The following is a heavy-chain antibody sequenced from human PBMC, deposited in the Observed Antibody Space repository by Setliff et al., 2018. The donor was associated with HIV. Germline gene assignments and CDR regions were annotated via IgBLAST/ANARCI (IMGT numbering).Heavy chain of an antibody. D-gene: IGHD7-27*01. J-gene: IGHJ2*01. CDR1: GFSVSSNGVG. Sequence: SGPTLVNPTQTLTLTCTLSGFSVSSNGVGVGWIRQPPGKALEWLALIYWDDDKRYGPSLKSRLTITKGTSKNQVVLTMTNMDPVDTATYYCAHNINWGSDWYFDLWGRGTLVTVSS. CDR2: IYWDDDK. V-gene: IGHV2-5*05. CDR3: AHNINWGSDWYFDL.